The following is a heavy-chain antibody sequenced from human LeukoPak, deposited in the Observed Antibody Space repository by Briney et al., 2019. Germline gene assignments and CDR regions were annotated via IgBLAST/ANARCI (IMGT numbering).Heavy chain of an antibody. J-gene: IGHJ4*02. D-gene: IGHD2-2*01. Sequence: GASVKVPCKASGYTFMTHDINWVRQAPGQGLDWMGWMSPNTGAPGYAQKFRDRVTLSSNTSDSTAYLELDRLTFDDPALYFRVRGYVYPPDFWGQGTVVTVSS. CDR2: MSPNTGAP. V-gene: IGHV1-8*01. CDR3: VRGYVYPPDF. CDR1: GYTFMTHD.